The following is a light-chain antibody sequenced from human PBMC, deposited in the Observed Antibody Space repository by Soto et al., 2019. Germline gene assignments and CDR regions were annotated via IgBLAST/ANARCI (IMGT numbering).Light chain of an antibody. CDR2: DAS. CDR1: QSVSSY. J-gene: IGKJ3*01. V-gene: IGKV3-11*01. CDR3: QQRSNWPS. Sequence: EIVLTQSPATLSLSPGARATLSCRASQSVSSYLAWYQQKPGQAPRLLIYDASNRATGIQARFSGSGSGTDFTLTISSLEPEDFAVYYCQQRSNWPSFGPGTKVDIK.